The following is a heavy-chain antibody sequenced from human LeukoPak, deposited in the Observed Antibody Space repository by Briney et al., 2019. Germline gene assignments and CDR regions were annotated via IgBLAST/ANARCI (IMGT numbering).Heavy chain of an antibody. J-gene: IGHJ4*02. CDR3: AGGGFTIFGVVITYFDY. D-gene: IGHD3-3*01. CDR1: GFTFSSYG. CDR2: IRYDGSNK. Sequence: GGSLRLSCAASGFTFSSYGMHWVRQAPGKGLEWVAFIRYDGSNKYYADSVKGRFTISRDNSKNTLYLQMNSLRAEDTAVYYCAGGGFTIFGVVITYFDYWGQGTLVTVSS. V-gene: IGHV3-30*02.